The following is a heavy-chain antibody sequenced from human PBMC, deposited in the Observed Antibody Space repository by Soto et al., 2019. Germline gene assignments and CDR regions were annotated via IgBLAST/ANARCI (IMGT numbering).Heavy chain of an antibody. CDR1: GYSISSGYY. J-gene: IGHJ2*01. CDR3: GRFYSNPHWYFDL. CDR2: IYHSGST. Sequence: PSETLSLTCAVSGYSISSGYYWGWIRQPPGKGLEWIGSIYHSGSTYYNPSLKSRVTISVDTSKTQFALKLSSVTAADTSVYYCGRFYSNPHWYFDLWGRGTLVTVSS. D-gene: IGHD4-4*01. V-gene: IGHV4-38-2*01.